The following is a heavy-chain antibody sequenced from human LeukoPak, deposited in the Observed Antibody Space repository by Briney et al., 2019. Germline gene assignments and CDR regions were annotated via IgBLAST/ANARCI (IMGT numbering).Heavy chain of an antibody. CDR1: GFAFNSYS. CDR3: ARHRYYFDY. J-gene: IGHJ4*02. V-gene: IGHV3-21*01. Sequence: GRSLRLSCAASGFAFNSYSMNWVRQAPGKGLEWVASITTSSTYMHYADSVKGRSTISRDNAKNSLYLQMNNLRADDTAVYFCARHRYYFDYWGQGTLVTVSS. CDR2: ITTSSTYM.